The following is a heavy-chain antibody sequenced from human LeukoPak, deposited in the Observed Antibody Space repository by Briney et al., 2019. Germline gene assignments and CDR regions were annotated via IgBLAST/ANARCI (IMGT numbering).Heavy chain of an antibody. D-gene: IGHD3-22*01. CDR3: ARDSYYYDSSGYYYVRNWFDP. CDR2: INAGNGNT. Sequence: GASVKVSCKASGGTFSSYAISWVRQAPGQGLEWMGWINAGNGNTKYSQKFQGRVTITRDTSASTAYMELSSLRYEDTAVYYCARDSYYYDSSGYYYVRNWFDPWGQGTLVTVSS. CDR1: GGTFSSYA. J-gene: IGHJ5*02. V-gene: IGHV1-3*01.